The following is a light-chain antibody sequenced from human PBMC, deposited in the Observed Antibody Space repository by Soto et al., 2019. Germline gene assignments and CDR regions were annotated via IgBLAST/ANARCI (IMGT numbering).Light chain of an antibody. V-gene: IGLV2-14*01. Sequence: QSALTQPASVSGSPGQSITISCSETSSNVGGYNYVSWYQQYPGKAPNLMMYDVSNRPSGVSNRFSGSKSGNTASLTISGLQAEDEADYYCSSYTSSSTLYVFGTGTKLTVL. J-gene: IGLJ1*01. CDR1: SSNVGGYNY. CDR3: SSYTSSSTLYV. CDR2: DVS.